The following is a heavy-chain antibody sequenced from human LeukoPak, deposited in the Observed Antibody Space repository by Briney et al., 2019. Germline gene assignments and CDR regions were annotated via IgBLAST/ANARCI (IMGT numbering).Heavy chain of an antibody. Sequence: GGSLRLSCAASGFTFSSYAMHWVRQTPGKGLERVADISYDGSNKYYADSVKGRFTISRDNSNNTLYLQMNILRAEDTAVYYCARGVPYDSWSGPHYSDYWGQGTLVTVSS. V-gene: IGHV3-30-3*01. D-gene: IGHD3-3*01. J-gene: IGHJ4*02. CDR1: GFTFSSYA. CDR3: ARGVPYDSWSGPHYSDY. CDR2: ISYDGSNK.